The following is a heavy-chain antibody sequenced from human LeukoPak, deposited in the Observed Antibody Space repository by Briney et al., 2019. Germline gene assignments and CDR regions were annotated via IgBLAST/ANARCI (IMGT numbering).Heavy chain of an antibody. D-gene: IGHD5-24*01. V-gene: IGHV3-30*04. Sequence: PGGSLRLSCAASGFTFSSYAMHWVRQAPGKGLEWVAVISYDGSNKYYADSVKGRFTISRDNSKNTLYLQMNSLRAEDTAVYYCATYRDGYKTNWFDPWGQGTLVTVSS. J-gene: IGHJ5*02. CDR3: ATYRDGYKTNWFDP. CDR2: ISYDGSNK. CDR1: GFTFSSYA.